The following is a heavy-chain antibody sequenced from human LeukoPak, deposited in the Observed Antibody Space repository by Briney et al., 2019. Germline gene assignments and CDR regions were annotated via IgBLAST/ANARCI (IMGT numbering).Heavy chain of an antibody. Sequence: PGGSLRLSCVFSGFTFSNYWMTWVRQAPGKGLEWVASINKDGSGKYSVDSVKDRVTISRDNAKNSLDLQINSLTVEDTAIYYCAGDGGDVWGKGTTVTVSS. V-gene: IGHV3-7*01. CDR2: INKDGSGK. D-gene: IGHD6-25*01. CDR3: AGDGGDV. J-gene: IGHJ6*04. CDR1: GFTFSNYW.